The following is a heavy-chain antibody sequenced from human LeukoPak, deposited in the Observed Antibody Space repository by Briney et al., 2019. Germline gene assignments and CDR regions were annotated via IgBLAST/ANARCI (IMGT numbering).Heavy chain of an antibody. CDR2: IYIDGTT. CDR3: AREQVDY. J-gene: IGHJ4*02. V-gene: IGHV3-53*01. Sequence: QTGGSLRLSCAASGFFVSHNYMTWVRQAPGKGLEWISVIYIDGTTYYADSVKGRFTISRDNAKNSLYLQMNRLRAEDTAVYYCAREQVDYWGQGTLVTVSS. CDR1: GFFVSHNY.